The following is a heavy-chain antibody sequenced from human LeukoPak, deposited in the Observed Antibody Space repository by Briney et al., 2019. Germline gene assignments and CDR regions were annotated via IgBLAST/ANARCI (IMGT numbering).Heavy chain of an antibody. CDR2: IYHSGST. Sequence: SETLSLTCAVSGYSISSGYYWGWIRQPPGKGLEWIGSIYHSGSTYYNPSLKSRVTISVDTSKNQFSLKLSSVTAADTAVYYCARDLYYDILTGYYGDHWGQGTLVTVSS. CDR3: ARDLYYDILTGYYGDH. CDR1: GYSISSGYY. D-gene: IGHD3-9*01. J-gene: IGHJ4*02. V-gene: IGHV4-38-2*02.